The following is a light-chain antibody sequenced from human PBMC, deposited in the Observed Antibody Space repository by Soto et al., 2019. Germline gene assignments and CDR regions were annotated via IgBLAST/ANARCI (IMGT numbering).Light chain of an antibody. CDR3: MQDLQTPLT. Sequence: DIVMTQSPLSLPVTPGEPASISCRSSQSLLHSNGYNYMDWYLQTPGQSPQLRIYLGSNRASGVPDRFSGSGSGTDFTLKSSRVEAEDVGVYYCMQDLQTPLTFGGVTKVESK. CDR2: LGS. V-gene: IGKV2-28*01. J-gene: IGKJ4*01. CDR1: QSLLHSNGYNY.